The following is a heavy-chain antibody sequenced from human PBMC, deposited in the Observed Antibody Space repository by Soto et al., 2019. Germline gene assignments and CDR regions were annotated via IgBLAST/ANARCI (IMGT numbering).Heavy chain of an antibody. J-gene: IGHJ4*02. Sequence: EVQLVESGGGLVQPGGSLRLSCASSGFTFSSYSMNWVRQAPGKGREWVSYISSSSSTIYYADSVKVRFTISRDNAKNTLYLQMNSLRAEDTAVYYCARDGTAYGDYKRAFDYWGQGTLVTVSS. D-gene: IGHD4-17*01. CDR1: GFTFSSYS. CDR2: ISSSSSTI. V-gene: IGHV3-48*01. CDR3: ARDGTAYGDYKRAFDY.